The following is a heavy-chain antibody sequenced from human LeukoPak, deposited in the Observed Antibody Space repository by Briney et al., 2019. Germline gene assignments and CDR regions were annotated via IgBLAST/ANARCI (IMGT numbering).Heavy chain of an antibody. CDR3: ARGGNDFWSGYPRAEYYYYYGMDV. CDR2: ISSSGSTI. Sequence: GGSLRLPCAASGFTFSDYYMSWIRQAPGKGLEWVSYISSSGSTIYYADSVKGRFTISRDNAKNSLYLQMNSLRAEDTAVYYCARGGNDFWSGYPRAEYYYYYGMDVWGQGTTVTVSS. CDR1: GFTFSDYY. J-gene: IGHJ6*02. V-gene: IGHV3-11*01. D-gene: IGHD3-3*01.